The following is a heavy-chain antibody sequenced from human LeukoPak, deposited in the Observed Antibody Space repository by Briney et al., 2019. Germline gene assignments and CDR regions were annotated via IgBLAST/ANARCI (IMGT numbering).Heavy chain of an antibody. J-gene: IGHJ4*02. CDR1: GFTVSSYY. V-gene: IGHV3-66*01. Sequence: GGSLRLSCAASGFTVSSYYMSWVRQAPGKGLEWVSLIYSGGNTYYADSVKGRFTISRDNSKNTLYLQMNSLRAEDTSVYYCARARGYGGAFDYWGQGTLVTVSS. D-gene: IGHD5-12*01. CDR2: IYSGGNT. CDR3: ARARGYGGAFDY.